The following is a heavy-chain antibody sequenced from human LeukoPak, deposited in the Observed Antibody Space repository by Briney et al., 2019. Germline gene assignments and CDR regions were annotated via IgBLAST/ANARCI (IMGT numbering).Heavy chain of an antibody. J-gene: IGHJ4*02. Sequence: KYGESLKISCKGSGYSFTSYWIGWVRQMPGKGLEGMGIIHPGDSDTRYSPSFQGQVTISADKSISTAYLQWSSLKASDTAMYYCARTSGAWKDYFDYWGQGTLVTVSS. D-gene: IGHD1-1*01. CDR2: IHPGDSDT. CDR3: ARTSGAWKDYFDY. CDR1: GYSFTSYW. V-gene: IGHV5-51*01.